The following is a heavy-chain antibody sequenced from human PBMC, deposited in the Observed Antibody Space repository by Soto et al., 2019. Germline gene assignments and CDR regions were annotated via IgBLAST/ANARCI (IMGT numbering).Heavy chain of an antibody. CDR1: GITFSSYS. V-gene: IGHV3-48*02. CDR3: VGDQDVHAPMVHGNY. Sequence: EVQLAESGGGLVQPGESLRLSCTASGITFSSYSMNWVRQAPGKGLEWLSYISSSNTAYADSVKGRFTISRDNAKNSVYLQMNSLRDEDTAVYYCVGDQDVHAPMVHGNYWGRGTRVTVSS. D-gene: IGHD2-8*01. CDR2: ISSSNT. J-gene: IGHJ4*02.